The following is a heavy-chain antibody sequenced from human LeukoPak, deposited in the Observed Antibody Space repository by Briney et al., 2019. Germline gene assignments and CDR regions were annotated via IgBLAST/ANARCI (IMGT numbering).Heavy chain of an antibody. J-gene: IGHJ4*02. V-gene: IGHV3-74*01. CDR3: ARDPLTTGTTFDY. D-gene: IGHD1-1*01. CDR2: INTYGSST. CDR1: GFTFSNYW. Sequence: GGSLRLSCAASGFTFSNYWMHWVRQAPGKGLVWVSRINTYGSSTTYADSVKGRFTISRDNAKNTLYLQMNSLRAEDTAVYYCARDPLTTGTTFDYWGQGTLVTVSS.